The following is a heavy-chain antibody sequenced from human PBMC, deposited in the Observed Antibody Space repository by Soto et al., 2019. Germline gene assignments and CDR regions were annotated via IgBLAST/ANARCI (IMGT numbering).Heavy chain of an antibody. V-gene: IGHV1-69*13. CDR2: IIPIFGTA. CDR1: GYTFTSYG. D-gene: IGHD5-12*01. CDR3: ARDSEDSGYDYYYYYGVDV. J-gene: IGHJ6*02. Sequence: GASVKVSCKASGYTFTSYGISWVRQAPGQGLEWMGGIIPIFGTANYAQKFQGRVTITADESTSTAYMELSSLRSEDTAVYYCARDSEDSGYDYYYYYGVDVWGQGTTVTVSS.